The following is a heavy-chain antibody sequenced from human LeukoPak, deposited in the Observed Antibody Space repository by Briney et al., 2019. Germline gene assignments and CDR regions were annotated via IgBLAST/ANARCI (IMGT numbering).Heavy chain of an antibody. J-gene: IGHJ4*02. CDR1: GFTFSSYD. D-gene: IGHD1-26*01. CDR2: ISYDGSNK. V-gene: IGHV3-30*18. CDR3: AKEGSDGDFDY. Sequence: GRSLRLSCAASGFTFSSYDMHWVRQAPGKGLEWVTVISYDGSNKYYGDSVKGRFTISRDNSKNTLYLKMNSLRAEDAAVYYCAKEGSDGDFDYWGQGTLVTVSS.